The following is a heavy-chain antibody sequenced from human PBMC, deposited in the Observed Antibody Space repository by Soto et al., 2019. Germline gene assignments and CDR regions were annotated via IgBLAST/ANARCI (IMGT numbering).Heavy chain of an antibody. CDR1: GGPLIKFY. Sequence: QVQLQESGPGVVKPSGPWSLSGGVFGGPLIKFYGIGSGKPPGKGLEWMGRVYATGTTDYNPSLRSRVTMSVDISKKTFSLRLTSVTAADTGVYYCVRDGSKTLRDWFDPWGQGKLVTVSS. V-gene: IGHV4-4*07. CDR2: VYATGTT. J-gene: IGHJ5*02. CDR3: VRDGSKTLRDWFDP.